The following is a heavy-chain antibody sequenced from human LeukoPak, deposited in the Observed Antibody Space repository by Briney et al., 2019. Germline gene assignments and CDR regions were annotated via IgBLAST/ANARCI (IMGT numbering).Heavy chain of an antibody. CDR1: GYTFTSYG. J-gene: IGHJ6*02. CDR3: ARDAPMTTVTTASRWDYYYYYGMDV. V-gene: IGHV1-18*01. Sequence: ASVKVSCKASGYTFTSYGISWVRQAPGQGLEWMGWISAYNGNTNYAQKLQGRVTMTTDTPTSTAYMELRSLRSDDTAVYYCARDAPMTTVTTASRWDYYYYYGMDVWGQGTTVTVSS. CDR2: ISAYNGNT. D-gene: IGHD4-17*01.